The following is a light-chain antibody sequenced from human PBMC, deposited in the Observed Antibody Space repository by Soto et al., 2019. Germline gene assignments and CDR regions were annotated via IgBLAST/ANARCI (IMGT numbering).Light chain of an antibody. CDR1: ETIIDY. J-gene: IGKJ2*01. Sequence: DIQMSQSPSSLSASVGDSVTITCRASETIIDYLNWYQQQPGEAPKLLILSASSLNSGVPSRFRGSGSGTHFTLTISSLQPEDFATYFCQQSFSAPRTFGQGTKLQAK. V-gene: IGKV1-39*01. CDR3: QQSFSAPRT. CDR2: SAS.